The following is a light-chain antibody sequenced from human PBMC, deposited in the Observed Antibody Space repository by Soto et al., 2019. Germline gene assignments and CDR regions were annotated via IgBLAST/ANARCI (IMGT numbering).Light chain of an antibody. V-gene: IGKV3-11*01. CDR1: QSIGTF. J-gene: IGKJ1*01. CDR2: DAS. CDR3: QQRATWT. Sequence: EIVLTQSPATLSLSPGERATLSCRASQSIGTFLVWYQQKPGQAPRLLIYDASNRATGIPARFSGSGSGTDFTLTISSLEPEDFAVYYCQQRATWTFGQGTKVAVK.